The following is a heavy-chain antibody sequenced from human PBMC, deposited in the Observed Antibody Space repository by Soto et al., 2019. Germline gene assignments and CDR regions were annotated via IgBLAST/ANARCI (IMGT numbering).Heavy chain of an antibody. J-gene: IGHJ4*02. Sequence: GASVKVSCKVSGYTLTELSMHWVRQAPGKGLEWMGGFDPEDGETIYAQKFQGRVTMTEDTSTDTAYMELSSLRSEDTAAYYCATEGRYDYVWGSYRYGYYFHSWGQGTLVTVSS. CDR3: ATEGRYDYVWGSYRYGYYFHS. CDR1: GYTLTELS. D-gene: IGHD3-16*02. CDR2: FDPEDGET. V-gene: IGHV1-24*01.